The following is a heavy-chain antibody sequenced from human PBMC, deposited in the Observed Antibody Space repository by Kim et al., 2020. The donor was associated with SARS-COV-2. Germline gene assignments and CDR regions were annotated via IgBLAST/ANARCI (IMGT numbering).Heavy chain of an antibody. V-gene: IGHV4-34*01. CDR3: ARVPPIVVVPAAFDY. J-gene: IGHJ4*02. Sequence: PSLKSRVTISVDTSKNQFSLKLSSVTAADTAVYYCARVPPIVVVPAAFDYWGQGTLVTVSS. D-gene: IGHD2-2*01.